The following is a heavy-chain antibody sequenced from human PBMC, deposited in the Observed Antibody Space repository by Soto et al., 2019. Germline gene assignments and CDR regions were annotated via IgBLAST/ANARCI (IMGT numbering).Heavy chain of an antibody. CDR2: INAGNGNT. Sequence: GASVKVSCKASGYTFTSYDMHWVRQAPGQRLEWMGWINAGNGNTKYSQKFQGRVTITRDTSASTAYMELSSLRSEDTAVYYCARDKITDIHDYWSQGTLVTVSS. J-gene: IGHJ4*02. CDR3: ARDKITDIHDY. D-gene: IGHD1-20*01. V-gene: IGHV1-3*01. CDR1: GYTFTSYD.